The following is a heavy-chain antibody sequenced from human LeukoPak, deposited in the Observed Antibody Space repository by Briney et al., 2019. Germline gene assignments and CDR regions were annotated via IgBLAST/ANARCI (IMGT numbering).Heavy chain of an antibody. CDR3: ARARYGSGSYYYYYYMDV. D-gene: IGHD3-10*01. V-gene: IGHV4-59*11. J-gene: IGHJ6*03. Sequence: SETLSLTCTVSGGSISSHYWSWIRQPPGKGLEWIGYIYYSGSTNYNPSPKSRVTISVDTSKNQFSLKLSSVTAADTVVYYCARARYGSGSYYYYYYMDVWGKGTTVTVSS. CDR1: GGSISSHY. CDR2: IYYSGST.